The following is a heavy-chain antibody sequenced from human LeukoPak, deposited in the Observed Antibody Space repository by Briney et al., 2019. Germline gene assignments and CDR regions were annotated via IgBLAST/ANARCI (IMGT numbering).Heavy chain of an antibody. CDR2: VHLDGRT. D-gene: IGHD3-3*01. CDR3: AREGGFYRPLDY. CDR1: GGSISSTNW. Sequence: SETLSLTCGVSGGSISSTNWWTWVRQPPGKGREWIGEVHLDGRTNYNPSLESRLTMSVDLSENHISLKLTSVTAADTAVYYCAREGGFYRPLDYSGQGTLVTVSS. J-gene: IGHJ4*02. V-gene: IGHV4-4*02.